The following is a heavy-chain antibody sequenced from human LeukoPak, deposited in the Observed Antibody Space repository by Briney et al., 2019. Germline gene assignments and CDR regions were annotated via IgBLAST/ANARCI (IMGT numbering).Heavy chain of an antibody. Sequence: SGPALVKPTQTLTLTCTFSGFSLTTTGMSVSWIRQPPGKALEWLARIDWDDDKYYNTSLKTRLTISKDTSKNQVVLTMTNMDPVDTATYYCARKLLGAYAFDIWGQGTMVTVSS. J-gene: IGHJ3*02. CDR3: ARKLLGAYAFDI. D-gene: IGHD1-26*01. V-gene: IGHV2-70*11. CDR2: IDWDDDK. CDR1: GFSLTTTGMS.